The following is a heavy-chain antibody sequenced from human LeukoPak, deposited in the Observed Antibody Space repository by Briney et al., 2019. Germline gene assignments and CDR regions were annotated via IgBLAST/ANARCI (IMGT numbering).Heavy chain of an antibody. D-gene: IGHD3-10*01. CDR3: AVWFGELFDLGPRRANERGVGY. CDR1: GGSFSGYY. V-gene: IGHV4-34*01. J-gene: IGHJ4*02. Sequence: PSETLSLTCAIYGGSFSGYYWSWIRQPPGKGLEWIGEINHSGSTNYNPSLKSRVTISVDTSKNQFSLKLSSVTAADTAVYYCAVWFGELFDLGPRRANERGVGYWGQGTQVTVSS. CDR2: INHSGST.